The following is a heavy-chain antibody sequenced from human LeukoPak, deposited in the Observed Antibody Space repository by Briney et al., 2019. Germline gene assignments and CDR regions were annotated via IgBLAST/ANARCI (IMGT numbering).Heavy chain of an antibody. Sequence: GGSLRLSCAASGFTFSSYGMHWVRQAPGKGLEWVAVISYDGSNKYYADSVKGRFTISRDNSKNTLYLQMNSLRAEDTAVYYCAQDRDHRGYFDYWGQGTLVTVSS. CDR2: ISYDGSNK. CDR3: AQDRDHRGYFDY. J-gene: IGHJ4*02. V-gene: IGHV3-30*18. D-gene: IGHD1-14*01. CDR1: GFTFSSYG.